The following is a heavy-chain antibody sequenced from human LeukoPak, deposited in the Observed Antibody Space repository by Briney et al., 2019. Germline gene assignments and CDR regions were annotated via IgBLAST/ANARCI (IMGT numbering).Heavy chain of an antibody. D-gene: IGHD1-26*01. J-gene: IGHJ4*02. Sequence: GGSLRLSCGGSGFTFSSYAMSWVRQAPGKGLVWVSRINSDGSSTSYADSVKGRFTIPRDNAKNTLYLQMNSLRAEDTAVYYCARAQPISGSYYFVYWGQGTLVTVSS. CDR1: GFTFSSYA. CDR2: INSDGSST. V-gene: IGHV3-74*01. CDR3: ARAQPISGSYYFVY.